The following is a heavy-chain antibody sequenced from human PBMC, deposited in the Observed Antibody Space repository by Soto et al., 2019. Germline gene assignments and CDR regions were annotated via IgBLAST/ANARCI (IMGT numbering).Heavy chain of an antibody. CDR3: ARAPTAGDDAFDI. V-gene: IGHV3-30*04. Sequence: LSLTCAASGFTFSSYAMHWVRQAPGKGLEWVAVISYDGSNKYYADSGKGRFTISRDNSKNTLYLQMNSLRAEDTAVYYCARAPTAGDDAFDIWGQGTMVTVSS. D-gene: IGHD7-27*01. CDR2: ISYDGSNK. CDR1: GFTFSSYA. J-gene: IGHJ3*02.